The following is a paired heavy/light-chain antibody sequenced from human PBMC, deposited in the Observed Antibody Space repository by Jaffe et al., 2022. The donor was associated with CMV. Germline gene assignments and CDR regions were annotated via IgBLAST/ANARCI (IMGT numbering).Heavy chain of an antibody. CDR1: GFSVSTAAYY. Sequence: QVQLQESGPGLVKPSETLSLTCDVSGFSVSTAAYYWGWIRQPPGKGLEWIGSVFHSGTTYYNPSLKSRLTISVDTSKNQFSLTLTSVTAADTAVYYCARHPLYGDGRRWYFQYWGQGSLVTVSS. V-gene: IGHV4-39*01. CDR3: ARHPLYGDGRRWYFQY. J-gene: IGHJ1*01. CDR2: VFHSGTT. D-gene: IGHD4-17*01.
Light chain of an antibody. CDR3: QQHNNWPPWT. CDR2: GAS. J-gene: IGKJ1*01. V-gene: IGKV3-15*01. CDR1: QSVGTY. Sequence: ETVMTQSPATLSVSPGDTAILSCRASQSVGTYLAWYQQKPGQAPRLLIYGASTRATGIPARFSGSGSGTEFTLTISSLQSEDFAIYYCQQHNNWPPWTFGQGTKVEIK.